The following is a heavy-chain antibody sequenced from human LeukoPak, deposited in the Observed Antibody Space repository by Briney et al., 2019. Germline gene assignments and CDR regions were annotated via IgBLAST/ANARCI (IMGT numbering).Heavy chain of an antibody. Sequence: SETLSLTCTVSGGSISSYYWSWIRQPPGKGLEWIGYIYYSGSTNYNPSLKSRVTISVDTSKNQFSLKLISVTAADTAVYYCTRHPFPKYDFWSGYSTAYYFDYWGQGTLVSVSS. CDR2: IYYSGST. CDR3: TRHPFPKYDFWSGYSTAYYFDY. CDR1: GGSISSYY. D-gene: IGHD3-3*01. V-gene: IGHV4-59*08. J-gene: IGHJ4*02.